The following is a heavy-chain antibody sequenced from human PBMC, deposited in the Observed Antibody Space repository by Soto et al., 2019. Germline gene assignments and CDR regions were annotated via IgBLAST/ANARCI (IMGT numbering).Heavy chain of an antibody. D-gene: IGHD4-4*01. CDR3: ARESGALTVTRYNWFDP. V-gene: IGHV3-33*01. CDR2: IWYDGSNK. CDR1: GFTFSSYG. J-gene: IGHJ5*02. Sequence: QVQLVESGGGVVQPGRSLRLSCAACGFTFSSYGMHWVRQAPGKGLDWVAVIWYDGSNKYYADSVKGRFTISRDNSKNTLYLQMNSLRAEDTAVYYCARESGALTVTRYNWFDPWGQGTLVTVSS.